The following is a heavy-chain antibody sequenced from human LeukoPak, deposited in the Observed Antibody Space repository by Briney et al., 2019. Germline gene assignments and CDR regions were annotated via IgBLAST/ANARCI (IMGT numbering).Heavy chain of an antibody. Sequence: ASVRVSCKASGYTLTSYDIIWVRQATAQGLEWGGWMNPNRGNTGYAQKFQGKVTMTRNTSITTAYMELSSLRSEDTAVYYCARTKLGYCSDGSCYYYGMDVWGQGTTVTVSS. V-gene: IGHV1-8*01. CDR1: GYTLTSYD. D-gene: IGHD2-15*01. CDR2: MNPNRGNT. J-gene: IGHJ6*02. CDR3: ARTKLGYCSDGSCYYYGMDV.